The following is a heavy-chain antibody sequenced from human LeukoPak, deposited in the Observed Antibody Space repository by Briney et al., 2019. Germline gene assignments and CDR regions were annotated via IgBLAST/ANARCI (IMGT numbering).Heavy chain of an antibody. D-gene: IGHD3-10*01. V-gene: IGHV3-23*01. CDR3: ANLPGLLWFGELSREYYFDY. CDR1: GFTFSSYA. Sequence: GGSLRLPCAASGFTFSSYAMSWVRQAPGKGLEWVSAISGSGGSTYYADSVKGRFTISRDNSKNTLYLQMNSLRAEDTAVYYCANLPGLLWFGELSREYYFDYWGQGTLVTVSS. J-gene: IGHJ4*02. CDR2: ISGSGGST.